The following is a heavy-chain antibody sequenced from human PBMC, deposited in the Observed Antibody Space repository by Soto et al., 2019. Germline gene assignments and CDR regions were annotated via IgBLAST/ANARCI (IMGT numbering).Heavy chain of an antibody. V-gene: IGHV4-31*03. CDR3: ARGYCSRGSCYSEGGTYYYYGMDV. CDR2: IYYSGST. Sequence: QVQLQESGPGLVKPSQTLSLTCTVSGGSISSGGYYWSWIRQHPGKGLEWIGYIYYSGSTYYNPSLKSRVTISVDTSKNQFSLKLSSVTAADTAVYYCARGYCSRGSCYSEGGTYYYYGMDVWGQGTTVTVSS. CDR1: GGSISSGGYY. D-gene: IGHD2-15*01. J-gene: IGHJ6*02.